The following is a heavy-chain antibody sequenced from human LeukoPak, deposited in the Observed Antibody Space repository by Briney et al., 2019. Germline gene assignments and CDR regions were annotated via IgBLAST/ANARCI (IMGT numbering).Heavy chain of an antibody. CDR1: GGTFSSYA. D-gene: IGHD3-22*01. CDR3: AQRACYYDSTFIFDY. CDR2: IIPIFGTA. J-gene: IGHJ4*02. V-gene: IGHV1-69*13. Sequence: ASVKVSCKASGGTFSSYAISWVRQAPGQGLEWMGGIIPIFGTANYAQKFQGRVTITADESTSTAYMELSSLRSEDTAVYYCAQRACYYDSTFIFDYWGQGTLVTVSS.